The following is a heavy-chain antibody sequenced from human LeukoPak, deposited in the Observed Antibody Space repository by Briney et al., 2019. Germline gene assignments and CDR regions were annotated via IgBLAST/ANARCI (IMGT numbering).Heavy chain of an antibody. CDR1: GGSFSGYY. V-gene: IGHV4-34*01. J-gene: IGHJ4*02. D-gene: IGHD4-23*01. CDR2: INHSGST. CDR3: ASGDGGNSDADY. Sequence: SETLSLTCAVYGGSFSGYYWSWIRQPPGKRLEWIGEINHSGSTNYNPSLKSRVTISVDTSKNQFSLKLSSVTAADTAVCYCASGDGGNSDADYWGQGTLVTVSS.